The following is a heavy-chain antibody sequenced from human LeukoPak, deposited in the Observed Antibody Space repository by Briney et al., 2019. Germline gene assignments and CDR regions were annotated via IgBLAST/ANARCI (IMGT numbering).Heavy chain of an antibody. CDR2: ISYSGST. V-gene: IGHV4-39*07. D-gene: IGHD1-26*01. CDR1: GGSFSSSGYY. CDR3: ASYSGTYAYYGY. Sequence: SETLSLTCTVSGGSFSSSGYYWGWIRQPPGKGLEWIASISYSGSTNYNPSLKSRVTMSVDTSKNQFSLKLSSVTAADTAVYYCASYSGTYAYYGYWGQGTLVTVSS. J-gene: IGHJ4*02.